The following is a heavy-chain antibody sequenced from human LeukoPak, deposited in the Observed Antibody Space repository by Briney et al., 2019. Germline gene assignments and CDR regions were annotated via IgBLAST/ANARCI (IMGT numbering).Heavy chain of an antibody. V-gene: IGHV4-34*01. Sequence: SETLSLTCAVYGGSFSTYFWSWIRQPPGKGLEWIGEINHSGSTNYNPSLKSRVTISVDTSKNQFSLKLSSVTAADTAVYYCARRRRTITFDYWGQGTLVTVSS. CDR2: INHSGST. D-gene: IGHD3-10*01. CDR1: GGSFSTYF. CDR3: ARRRRTITFDY. J-gene: IGHJ4*02.